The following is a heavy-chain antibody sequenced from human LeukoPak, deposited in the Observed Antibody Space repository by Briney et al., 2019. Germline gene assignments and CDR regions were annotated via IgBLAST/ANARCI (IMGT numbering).Heavy chain of an antibody. D-gene: IGHD1-1*01. J-gene: IGHJ6*03. Sequence: ASVKVSCKVSGYTLTELSMHWVRQAPGKGLEWMGGFDPEDGETIYAQKFQGRVTMTRDTSISTAYMELSRLTSDDTAVYYCARDKQLDWAHYFYYYMDVWGKGTTVTVSS. CDR3: ARDKQLDWAHYFYYYMDV. V-gene: IGHV1-24*01. CDR1: GYTLTELS. CDR2: FDPEDGET.